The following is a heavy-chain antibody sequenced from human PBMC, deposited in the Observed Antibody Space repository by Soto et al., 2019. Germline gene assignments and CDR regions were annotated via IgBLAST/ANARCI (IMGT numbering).Heavy chain of an antibody. CDR1: GYTFTSYD. J-gene: IGHJ4*02. CDR2: ISAYNGNT. D-gene: IGHD3-10*01. CDR3: ARDLAGYYYGSGSYYKVLLFDY. Sequence: ASVKVSCKASGYTFTSYDISWVRQAPGQGLEWMGWISAYNGNTNYAQKLQGRVTMTTDTSTSTAYMELRSLRSDDTAVYYCARDLAGYYYGSGSYYKVLLFDYWGQGTLVTVSS. V-gene: IGHV1-18*01.